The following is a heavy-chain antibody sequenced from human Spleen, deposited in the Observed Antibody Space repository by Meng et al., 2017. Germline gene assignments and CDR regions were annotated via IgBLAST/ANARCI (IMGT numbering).Heavy chain of an antibody. CDR2: IYYSGTT. V-gene: IGHV4-31*03. Sequence: QVQLQESGPVLVKPSQTLSLTCTVSGGSMNSGDYFWSWIRQHPGKGLEWIEYIYYSGTTYYNPSLKSRVAISVDTSKNQFSLKVTSVTAADSAVYYCARGPTTMAHDFDYWGQGTLVTVSS. J-gene: IGHJ4*02. CDR3: ARGPTTMAHDFDY. CDR1: GGSMNSGDYF. D-gene: IGHD4-11*01.